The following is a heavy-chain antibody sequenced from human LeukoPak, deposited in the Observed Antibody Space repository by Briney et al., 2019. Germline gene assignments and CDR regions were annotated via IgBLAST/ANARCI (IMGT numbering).Heavy chain of an antibody. D-gene: IGHD3-22*01. Sequence: PSETLSLTCTVSGGSISSYYWSWIRQPPGKGLEWIGYIYYSGSTNYNPSLKSRVTISVDTSKNQFSLKLSSVTAADTAVYYCARDGPRLTTGYYYGMDVWGQGTTVTVSS. V-gene: IGHV4-59*01. J-gene: IGHJ6*02. CDR3: ARDGPRLTTGYYYGMDV. CDR2: IYYSGST. CDR1: GGSISSYY.